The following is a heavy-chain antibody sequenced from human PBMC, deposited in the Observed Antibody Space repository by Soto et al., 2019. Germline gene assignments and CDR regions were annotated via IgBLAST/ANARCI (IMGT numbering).Heavy chain of an antibody. CDR1: GGSIRSYY. J-gene: IGHJ4*02. V-gene: IGHV4-59*03. CDR2: VYYSGST. CDR3: AIVAISGNSVSVCDY. Sequence: PSETLSLTCTVSGGSIRSYYWSWIRQSPGNGLEWIGYVYYSGSTNYNPSLKSRVVISVDTSKSQFSLKLSSVTAADTAVYYCAIVAISGNSVSVCDYSGLGTLVTVS. D-gene: IGHD5-12*01.